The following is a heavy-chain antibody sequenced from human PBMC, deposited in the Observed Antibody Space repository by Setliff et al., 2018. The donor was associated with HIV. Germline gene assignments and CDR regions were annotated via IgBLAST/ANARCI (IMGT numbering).Heavy chain of an antibody. V-gene: IGHV1-2*02. J-gene: IGHJ5*02. Sequence: ASVKVSCKASGGTFSSYAVSYLRQAPGQGLEWMGWINPNSGGTNYAQMFQGRVTMTRDTSISTAYMELNRLRSDDTAVYFCARVTVELYHDDARGFDPWGQGTLVTVSS. CDR1: GGTFSSYA. CDR3: ARVTVELYHDDARGFDP. CDR2: INPNSGGT. D-gene: IGHD3-22*01.